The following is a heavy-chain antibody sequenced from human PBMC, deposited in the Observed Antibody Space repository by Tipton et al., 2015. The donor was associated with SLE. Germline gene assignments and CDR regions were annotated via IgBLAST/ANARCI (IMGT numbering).Heavy chain of an antibody. V-gene: IGHV3-23*03. D-gene: IGHD1-20*01. Sequence: SLRLSCAASGFTFSSYAMSWVRQAPGKGLEWVSVVYSGGSSTSYSDSVKGRFTISRDNSKNTLYLQMNSLRAEDAAVYYCAKDVTGTNYYFDNWGQGALVTVSS. J-gene: IGHJ4*02. CDR2: VYSGGSST. CDR1: GFTFSSYA. CDR3: AKDVTGTNYYFDN.